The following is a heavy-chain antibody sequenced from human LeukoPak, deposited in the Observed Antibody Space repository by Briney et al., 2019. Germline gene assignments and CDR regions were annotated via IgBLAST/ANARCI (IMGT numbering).Heavy chain of an antibody. J-gene: IGHJ6*03. CDR3: ARGGGYTSGWYYFYYYMNV. D-gene: IGHD6-19*01. CDR2: ISSNGEST. V-gene: IGHV3-64*01. CDR1: GFTFSNYA. Sequence: GRSLRLSCAASGFTFSNYAMHWVRQAPGKGLEYVSGISSNGESTYDANSVKGRFTISRDNSKNTLYLQMGSLRVEDMAVYSCARGGGYTSGWYYFYYYMNVWGKGTTVTVSS.